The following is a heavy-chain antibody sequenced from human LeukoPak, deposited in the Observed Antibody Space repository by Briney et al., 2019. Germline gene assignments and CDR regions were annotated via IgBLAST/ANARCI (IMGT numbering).Heavy chain of an antibody. CDR3: ARQLRSPRDEDAFDI. CDR2: IYYSGST. D-gene: IGHD3-3*01. CDR1: RGSISSYY. J-gene: IGHJ3*02. Sequence: SETLSLTCTVSRGSISSYYWSWIRQPPGKGLEWIGYIYYSGSTYYNPSLKGRVTISVDTSKNQFSLKLSSVTAADTAVYYCARQLRSPRDEDAFDIWGQGTMVTVSS. V-gene: IGHV4-59*04.